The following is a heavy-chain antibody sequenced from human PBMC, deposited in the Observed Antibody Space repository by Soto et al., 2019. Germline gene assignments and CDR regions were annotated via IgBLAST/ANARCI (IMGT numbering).Heavy chain of an antibody. CDR3: AKDLSSGTSMRRFDP. J-gene: IGHJ5*02. D-gene: IGHD1-26*01. V-gene: IGHV3-23*01. Sequence: EVQLLESGGGLVQPGESLRLSCAATGFTFNTFAMTWVRQAAGKGLEWVATISASGDVTYYAESVKGRFTISRDIPKNTLYLQMNGLSAEDTAIYYCAKDLSSGTSMRRFDPWGQGTLVTVSS. CDR1: GFTFNTFA. CDR2: ISASGDVT.